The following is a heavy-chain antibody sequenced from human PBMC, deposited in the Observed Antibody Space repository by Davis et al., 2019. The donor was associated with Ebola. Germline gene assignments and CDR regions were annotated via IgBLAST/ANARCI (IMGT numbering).Heavy chain of an antibody. CDR1: GFTFSSYS. Sequence: GESLKISCAASGFTFSSYSMNWVRQAPGKGLEWVSSISSSGSYIYYADSVKGRFTISRDNAKNSLYLQMNSLRAEDTAVYYCASGYCSGGSCYSWSYYYYGMDVWGQGTTVTVSS. CDR2: ISSSGSYI. J-gene: IGHJ6*02. V-gene: IGHV3-21*01. CDR3: ASGYCSGGSCYSWSYYYYGMDV. D-gene: IGHD2-15*01.